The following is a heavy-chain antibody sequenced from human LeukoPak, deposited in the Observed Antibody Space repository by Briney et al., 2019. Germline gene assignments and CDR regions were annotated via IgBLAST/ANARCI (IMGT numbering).Heavy chain of an antibody. Sequence: GGSLRLSCAASGFTFDVYAMRWVRQDPGKGLEWVSLISGDGGRTYYAESVKGRFTISRDNSKNSLYLQMNSLRTEDTALYYCAKDFSDYSNYVPDYWGQGTLVTVSS. CDR1: GFTFDVYA. CDR3: AKDFSDYSNYVPDY. J-gene: IGHJ4*02. D-gene: IGHD4-11*01. V-gene: IGHV3-43*02. CDR2: ISGDGGRT.